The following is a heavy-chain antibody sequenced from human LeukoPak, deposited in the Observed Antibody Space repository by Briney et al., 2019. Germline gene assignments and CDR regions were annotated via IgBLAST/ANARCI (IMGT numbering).Heavy chain of an antibody. CDR1: GGSFSGYY. CDR2: INHSGST. D-gene: IGHD3-22*01. V-gene: IGHV4-34*01. CDR3: ARKYYYDSSGYHFDY. J-gene: IGHJ4*02. Sequence: ASETLSLTCAVYGGSFSGYYWSWIRQPPGKGLEWIGEINHSGSTNYNPSLKSRVTISVDTSKNQFSLKLSSVTAADTAVYYCARKYYYDSSGYHFDYWGQGTLVTVPS.